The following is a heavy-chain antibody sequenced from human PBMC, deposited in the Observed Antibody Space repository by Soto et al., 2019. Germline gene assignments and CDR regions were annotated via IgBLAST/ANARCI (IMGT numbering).Heavy chain of an antibody. Sequence: QVQLVQSGAEVKKPGSSVKVSCKASGGTFSSYTISWVRQAPGQGLEWMGRIIPILGIANYAQKFQGRVTITADKSTSTAYMELSSLRSEETAVYYCAKRYDSSGDDAFDIWGQGTMVTVSS. CDR3: AKRYDSSGDDAFDI. CDR2: IIPILGIA. V-gene: IGHV1-69*02. J-gene: IGHJ3*02. D-gene: IGHD3-22*01. CDR1: GGTFSSYT.